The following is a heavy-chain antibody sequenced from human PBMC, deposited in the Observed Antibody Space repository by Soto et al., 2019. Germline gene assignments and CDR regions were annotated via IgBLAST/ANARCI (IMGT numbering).Heavy chain of an antibody. D-gene: IGHD3-9*01. CDR3: ARVVNILTGYSFFGMDA. J-gene: IGHJ6*02. CDR1: GGTFSSYA. Sequence: SVKVSCKASGGTFSSYAISWVRQAPGQGLEWMGGIIPIFGTANYAQKFQGRVTITADESTSTAYMELSSLRSEDTAVYYCARVVNILTGYSFFGMDAWGQGTTVTVSS. CDR2: IIPIFGTA. V-gene: IGHV1-69*13.